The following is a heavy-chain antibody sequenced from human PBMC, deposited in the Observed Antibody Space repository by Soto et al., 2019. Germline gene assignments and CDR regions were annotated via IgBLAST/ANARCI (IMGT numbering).Heavy chain of an antibody. CDR1: GFIVSDTY. J-gene: IGHJ3*02. V-gene: IGHV3-66*01. Sequence: EVHLVESGRGLVQPGGSLRLSCTASGFIVSDTYMNWVRQAPGKGLEWVSVISNRGDTHYADSVRGRFSLSRDIADNTLHLQMNNLRVEDTAVYYCAREPRYCRGGSCSITGDAFDIWGQGTMVTVSS. CDR3: AREPRYCRGGSCSITGDAFDI. D-gene: IGHD2-15*01. CDR2: ISNRGDT.